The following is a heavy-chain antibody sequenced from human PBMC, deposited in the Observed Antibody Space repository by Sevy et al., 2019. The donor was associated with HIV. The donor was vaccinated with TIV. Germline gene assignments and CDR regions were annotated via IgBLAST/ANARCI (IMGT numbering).Heavy chain of an antibody. CDR2: ISTDGSST. CDR1: GFTFSHYW. Sequence: GGSLRLSCAASGFTFSHYWMHRVRQAPGEGLVWVSRISTDGSSTNYADSVKGRFTISRDNAKNTLYLQMNSLRVEDTAVYYCTRDGGGLAYWGQGTLVTVSS. V-gene: IGHV3-74*01. J-gene: IGHJ4*02. D-gene: IGHD3-16*01. CDR3: TRDGGGLAY.